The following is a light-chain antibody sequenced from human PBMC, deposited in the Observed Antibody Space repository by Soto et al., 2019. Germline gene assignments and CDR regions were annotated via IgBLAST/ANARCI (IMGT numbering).Light chain of an antibody. CDR1: SGSVSTSHY. J-gene: IGLJ3*02. V-gene: IGLV8-61*01. CDR3: VLYMGSGYWV. CDR2: FTS. Sequence: QAVVTQEPSFSVSPGTTVTLTCGLSSGSVSTSHYPNWYRQTPGQAPRPLIYFTSIRSPGVPGRFSGSILGNKAALTITGAQADDESDYYCVLYMGSGYWVFGGGTKLTVL.